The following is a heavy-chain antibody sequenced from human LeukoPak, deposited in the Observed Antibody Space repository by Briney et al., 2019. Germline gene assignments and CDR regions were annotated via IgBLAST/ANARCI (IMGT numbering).Heavy chain of an antibody. D-gene: IGHD3-22*01. J-gene: IGHJ4*02. CDR3: ARDGYDSSGYLGY. CDR2: IYYTGNT. CDR1: GGSISNYY. Sequence: ASETLSLTCTVSGGSISNYYWTWIRQSPGKGLEWIGYIYYTGNTNYNPSLKSRVTISVDTSKNQFSLKLSSVTAADTAVYYCARDGYDSSGYLGYWGQGTLVTVSS. V-gene: IGHV4-59*01.